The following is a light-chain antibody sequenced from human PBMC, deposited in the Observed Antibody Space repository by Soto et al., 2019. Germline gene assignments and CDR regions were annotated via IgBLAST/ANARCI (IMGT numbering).Light chain of an antibody. CDR2: SND. CDR1: TPNIGTHY. Sequence: QSVLTQPPSASGTPGQRVTIPCSGSTPNIGTHYVSWYQHLPGSAPKLLIHSNDQRPSGVPDRISASRSGTSASLAISGLRSEDEADYYCAAWDDTLSGYVFGGGTKVTVL. CDR3: AAWDDTLSGYV. V-gene: IGLV1-47*01. J-gene: IGLJ1*01.